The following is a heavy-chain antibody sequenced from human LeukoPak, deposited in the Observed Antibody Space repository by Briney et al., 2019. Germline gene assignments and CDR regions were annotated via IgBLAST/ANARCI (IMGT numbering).Heavy chain of an antibody. V-gene: IGHV4-39*01. CDR2: TSYSGNI. CDR3: ARHRYDHLKDSFDI. Sequence: SETLSLTCSVSGGSISSSVYCWVWIRQPPGKGLEWIGSTSYSGNIYYNLSLKSRVTISVDTSKNQFSLKLSSVTAADTAMYFCARHRYDHLKDSFDIWGQGTMVTVSS. J-gene: IGHJ3*02. CDR1: GGSISSSVYC. D-gene: IGHD3-22*01.